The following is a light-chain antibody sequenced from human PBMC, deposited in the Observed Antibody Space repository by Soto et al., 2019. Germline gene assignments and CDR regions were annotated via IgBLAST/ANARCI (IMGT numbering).Light chain of an antibody. CDR1: QGISSR. Sequence: DIQMTHSPSSVSASVGDRASITCRASQGISSRLAWYQQKPGRAPKLLIYAASSLQSGVSSRFSGSGSGTDFTLTISSLQPEDFATYYCQQGNSFPFTFGPGTKVDIK. CDR2: AAS. J-gene: IGKJ3*01. CDR3: QQGNSFPFT. V-gene: IGKV1D-12*01.